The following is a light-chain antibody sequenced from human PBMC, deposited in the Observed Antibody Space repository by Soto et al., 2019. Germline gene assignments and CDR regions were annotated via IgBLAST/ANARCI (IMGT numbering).Light chain of an antibody. V-gene: IGKV1-5*01. CDR1: ESISNW. CDR3: QQYRTYS. Sequence: IQLTQSPTTLPASVGDRVTLTCRASESISNWLAWYQQRPGTAPKLLIYHASILETAVPSRFSGNGSGTEFTLTISILQPGDFANSYCQQYRTYSFGKGSRVEIK. CDR2: HAS. J-gene: IGKJ1*01.